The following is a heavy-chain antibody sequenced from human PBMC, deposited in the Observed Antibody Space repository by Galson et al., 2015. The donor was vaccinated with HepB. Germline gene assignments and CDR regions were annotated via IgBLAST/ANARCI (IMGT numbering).Heavy chain of an antibody. J-gene: IGHJ6*03. CDR3: ARGLHHYYYMDV. CDR2: INPSGGST. V-gene: IGHV1-46*01. Sequence: SVKVSCKASGYIFTTYYMHWVRQAPGQGLEWMGIINPSGGSTSYAQKFQGRVAMTTDTSTSTVYMEMSSLTPEDTAVYYCARGLHHYYYMDVWGRGTTVAVSS. D-gene: IGHD4-11*01. CDR1: GYIFTTYY.